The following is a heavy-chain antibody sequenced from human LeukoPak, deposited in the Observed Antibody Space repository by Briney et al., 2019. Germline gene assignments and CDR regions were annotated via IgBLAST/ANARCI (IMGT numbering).Heavy chain of an antibody. CDR2: TYYRSKWYN. CDR3: VRGPEPAIPAAGTLYYYYYMDV. CDR1: GDSVSTNSAT. J-gene: IGHJ6*03. Sequence: SQTLSLTCAISGDSVSTNSATWNWIRQSPSRGLEWLGRTYYRSKWYNDYAVSVQSRITINPDTSKNQFSLQLNSVTPEDTAVYYCVRGPEPAIPAAGTLYYYYYMDVWGKGTTVTVSS. V-gene: IGHV6-1*01. D-gene: IGHD6-13*01.